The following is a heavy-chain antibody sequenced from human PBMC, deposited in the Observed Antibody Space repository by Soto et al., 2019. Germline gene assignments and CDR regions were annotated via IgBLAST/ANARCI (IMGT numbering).Heavy chain of an antibody. Sequence: AAVKVSCKASGYSFNSYYMHWVRQAPGQGLEWMGLINPTSGTTTCAQKFQGRVILTRDTSTSTVYMELTSLRSEDTAVYYCARNDSRFVVVPSAISGGYFDPWGQGTLVTVSS. CDR3: ARNDSRFVVVPSAISGGYFDP. CDR1: GYSFNSYY. J-gene: IGHJ5*02. V-gene: IGHV1-46*02. CDR2: INPTSGTT. D-gene: IGHD2-2*02.